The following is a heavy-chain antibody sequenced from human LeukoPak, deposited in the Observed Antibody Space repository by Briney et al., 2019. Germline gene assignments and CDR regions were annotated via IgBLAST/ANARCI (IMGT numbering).Heavy chain of an antibody. Sequence: PSETLSLTCAVHGGSFSGYYWSWIRQPPGKGLEWIGEINHSGSTNYNPSLKSRVTISVDTSKNQFSLKLSSVTAADTAVYYCARSLVRLRHYYGMDVWGKGTTVTVSS. CDR1: GGSFSGYY. J-gene: IGHJ6*04. D-gene: IGHD5-12*01. V-gene: IGHV4-34*01. CDR2: INHSGST. CDR3: ARSLVRLRHYYGMDV.